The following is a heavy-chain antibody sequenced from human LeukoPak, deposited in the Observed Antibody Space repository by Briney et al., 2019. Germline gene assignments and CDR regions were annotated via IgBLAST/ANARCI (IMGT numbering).Heavy chain of an antibody. CDR1: GFTFSSYG. CDR3: ARGTRSPYYYYYYMDV. Sequence: PGGSLRLSCAASGFTFSSYGMHWVRQAPGKGLEWVAVIWYDGSNKYYADSVKGRLTISRDNSKNTLYLQMNSLRAEDTAVYYCARGTRSPYYYYYYMDVWGKGTTVTVSS. D-gene: IGHD1/OR15-1a*01. J-gene: IGHJ6*03. CDR2: IWYDGSNK. V-gene: IGHV3-33*01.